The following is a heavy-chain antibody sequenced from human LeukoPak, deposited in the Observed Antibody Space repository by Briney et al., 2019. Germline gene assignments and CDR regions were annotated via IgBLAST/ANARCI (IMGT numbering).Heavy chain of an antibody. V-gene: IGHV4-38-2*02. D-gene: IGHD5-18*01. Sequence: PSETLSLTCTVSGYSISSGYYWGWIRQPPGKGLEWIGSIYHSGSTYYNPSLKSRVTISVDTSKNQFSLKLSSVTAADTAVYYCARGGAMVYYYYYMDVWGKGTTVTVSS. J-gene: IGHJ6*03. CDR1: GYSISSGYY. CDR3: ARGGAMVYYYYYMDV. CDR2: IYHSGST.